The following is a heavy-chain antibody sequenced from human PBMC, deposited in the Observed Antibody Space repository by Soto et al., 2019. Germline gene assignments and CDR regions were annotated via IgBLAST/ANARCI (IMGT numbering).Heavy chain of an antibody. CDR1: GGSISSYY. J-gene: IGHJ5*02. Sequence: SETLSLTCTVSGGSISSYYWSWIRQPPGKGLEWIGYIYYSGSTNYNPSLKSRVTISVDTSKNQFSLKLSSVTAADTAVYYCARETRELGYCSSTSCPPLGGWFDPWGQGTLVTVSS. D-gene: IGHD2-2*01. V-gene: IGHV4-59*01. CDR2: IYYSGST. CDR3: ARETRELGYCSSTSCPPLGGWFDP.